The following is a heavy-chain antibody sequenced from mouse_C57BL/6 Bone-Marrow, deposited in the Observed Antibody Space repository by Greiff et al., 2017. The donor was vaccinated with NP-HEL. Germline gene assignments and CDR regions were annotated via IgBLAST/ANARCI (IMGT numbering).Heavy chain of an antibody. Sequence: VQLQQPGAELVKPGASVKLSCKASGYTFTSYWMQWVKQRPGQGLEWIGEIDPSDSYTNYNQKFKGKATLTVDTSSSTAYMELRSLTSEDSAVYYCARGSSYDFDYWGQGTTLTVSS. J-gene: IGHJ2*01. CDR2: IDPSDSYT. CDR3: ARGSSYDFDY. V-gene: IGHV1-50*01. D-gene: IGHD1-1*01. CDR1: GYTFTSYW.